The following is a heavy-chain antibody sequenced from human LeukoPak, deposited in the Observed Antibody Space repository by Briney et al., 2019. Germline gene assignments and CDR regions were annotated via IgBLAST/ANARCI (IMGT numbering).Heavy chain of an antibody. Sequence: ASVKVSCMASGYVFSRYSIHWVRQAPGQGLEWMGWINTSNGNPTYAQGFKGRLVFFLDTSANTAYLQINSLKAEDTAMYYCGRDANLDFWGQGTLVTVSS. D-gene: IGHD4/OR15-4a*01. J-gene: IGHJ4*02. CDR2: INTSNGNP. V-gene: IGHV7-4-1*02. CDR3: GRDANLDF. CDR1: GYVFSRYS.